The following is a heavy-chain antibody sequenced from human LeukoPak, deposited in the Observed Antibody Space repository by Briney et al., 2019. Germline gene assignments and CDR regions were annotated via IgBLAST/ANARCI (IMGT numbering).Heavy chain of an antibody. V-gene: IGHV3-43D*03. Sequence: GGSLRLSCAASGFTFDDYAMHWVRQAPGKGLEWVSLISWDGGSTYYADSVKGRFTISRDNSKNSLYLQMNSLRAEDTALYYCAKEGYYDSSGYNPLDYWGQGTLVTVSS. CDR2: ISWDGGST. CDR1: GFTFDDYA. D-gene: IGHD3-22*01. CDR3: AKEGYYDSSGYNPLDY. J-gene: IGHJ4*02.